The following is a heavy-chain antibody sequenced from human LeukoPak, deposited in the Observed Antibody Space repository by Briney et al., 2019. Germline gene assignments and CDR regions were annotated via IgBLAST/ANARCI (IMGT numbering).Heavy chain of an antibody. J-gene: IGHJ4*02. CDR3: AREESISGWYYFGS. V-gene: IGHV4-39*07. CDR1: GGSISSSSYY. D-gene: IGHD6-19*01. CDR2: IYYSGST. Sequence: SETLSLTCTVSGGSISSSSYYWGWIRQPPGKGLEWIGSIYYSGSTYYNPSLKSRVTISIDEPKNQFSLKLTSVTAADTAVYYCAREESISGWYYFGSWGQGTLVTVST.